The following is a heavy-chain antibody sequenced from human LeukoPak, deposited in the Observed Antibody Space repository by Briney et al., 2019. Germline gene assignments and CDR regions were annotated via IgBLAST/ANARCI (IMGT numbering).Heavy chain of an antibody. V-gene: IGHV3-23*01. CDR2: ISGSGDST. Sequence: GGSLRLPCAASGFTFSSYDMSWVRQAPGKGLEWVSGISGSGDSTYYADSVKGRFTISRDNSKNTPYLQMNSLRAEDTGVYYCAKDRSCTNGVCHGDFDYWGQGTLVTVSS. CDR1: GFTFSSYD. J-gene: IGHJ4*02. CDR3: AKDRSCTNGVCHGDFDY. D-gene: IGHD2-8*01.